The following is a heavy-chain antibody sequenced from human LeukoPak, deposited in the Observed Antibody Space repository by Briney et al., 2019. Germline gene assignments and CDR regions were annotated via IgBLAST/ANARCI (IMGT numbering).Heavy chain of an antibody. CDR3: ARLAQLGSGYYDLDY. V-gene: IGHV1-46*01. CDR2: INPCGGST. J-gene: IGHJ4*02. D-gene: IGHD3-22*01. Sequence: GASVKVSCKASGYTFTSYYMHWVRQAPGQGLEWMGIINPCGGSTSYAQKFQGRVTMTRDTSTSTVYMELSSLRSEDTAVYYCARLAQLGSGYYDLDYWGQGTLVTVSS. CDR1: GYTFTSYY.